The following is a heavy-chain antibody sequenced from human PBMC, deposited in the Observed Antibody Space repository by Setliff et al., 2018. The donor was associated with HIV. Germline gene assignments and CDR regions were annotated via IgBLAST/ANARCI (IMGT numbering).Heavy chain of an antibody. CDR3: ATCGVTTCRYFDY. D-gene: IGHD4-17*01. CDR2: IYPRDSNI. V-gene: IGHV5-51*01. Sequence: GESLKISCEGSGYSFANYYIAWVRQMPGKGLEWMGIIYPRDSNIIYSPSFQGQVTISADKSISTAYLQWSSLKASDTAMYYCATCGVTTCRYFDYWGQGTLVTVSS. CDR1: GYSFANYY. J-gene: IGHJ4*02.